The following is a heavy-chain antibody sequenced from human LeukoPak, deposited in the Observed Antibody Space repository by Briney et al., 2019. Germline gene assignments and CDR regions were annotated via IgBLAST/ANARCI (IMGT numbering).Heavy chain of an antibody. J-gene: IGHJ5*02. CDR1: GYTFTSYY. CDR3: ARDHGGLVAARRLYNWFDP. V-gene: IGHV1-46*01. Sequence: ASVKVSCKASGYTFTSYYMHWVRQAPGQGLEWMGVIHPSVGSTTYAQKFQGRVTMTWDTSTSTVYMELSSLRSEDTAVYYCARDHGGLVAARRLYNWFDPWGQGTLVTVSS. D-gene: IGHD2-15*01. CDR2: IHPSVGST.